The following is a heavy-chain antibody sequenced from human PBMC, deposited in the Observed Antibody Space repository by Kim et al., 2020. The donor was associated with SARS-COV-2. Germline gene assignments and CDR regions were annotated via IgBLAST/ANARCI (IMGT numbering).Heavy chain of an antibody. Sequence: FTISRDNAKNSLYLQMNSLRAEDTAVYYCARGFYDFWSGYYFYPSYYFDYWGQGTLVTVSS. CDR3: ARGFYDFWSGYYFYPSYYFDY. V-gene: IGHV3-11*06. D-gene: IGHD3-3*01. J-gene: IGHJ4*02.